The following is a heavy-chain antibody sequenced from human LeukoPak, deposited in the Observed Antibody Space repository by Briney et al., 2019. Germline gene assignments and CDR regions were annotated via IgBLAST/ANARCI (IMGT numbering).Heavy chain of an antibody. V-gene: IGHV3-33*06. CDR2: IWYDGSNK. J-gene: IGHJ4*02. Sequence: GGSLRLSCAASGFTFSRFGMHWVRQAPGKGLEWVAVIWYDGSNKYYADSVKGRFTISRDNSKSTLFLQMNSLRADDTAVYYCAKGSGSPYYFDYWGQGTLVTVSS. D-gene: IGHD3-10*01. CDR3: AKGSGSPYYFDY. CDR1: GFTFSRFG.